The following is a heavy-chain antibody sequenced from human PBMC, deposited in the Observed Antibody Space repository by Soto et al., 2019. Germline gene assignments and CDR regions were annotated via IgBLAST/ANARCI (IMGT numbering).Heavy chain of an antibody. J-gene: IGHJ4*02. CDR3: ARDRVYYYDNSGYYNFDC. Sequence: QVQLVESGGGVVQPGRSLRVSCAASGFTFSNYAMHWVRQAPGKGLEWVAVVSYDGSKQFYADSVEGRFTISRDSYKSTLYPHMDNLRDEDTAVYYCARDRVYYYDNSGYYNFDCWGQGTLVTVSS. V-gene: IGHV3-30-3*01. CDR1: GFTFSNYA. CDR2: VSYDGSKQ. D-gene: IGHD3-22*01.